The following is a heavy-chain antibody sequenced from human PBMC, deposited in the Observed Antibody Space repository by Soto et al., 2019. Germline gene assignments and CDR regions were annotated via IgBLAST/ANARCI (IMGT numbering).Heavy chain of an antibody. CDR1: GFTFNTYG. V-gene: IGHV3-30*18. CDR2: ISYDGSSQ. CDR3: AKDRGSCWYNFPAPIDS. Sequence: QVHLVESGGGVVQPGRSLRLSCAASGFTFNTYGMHWVRQAPGKGLEWVTVISYDGSSQNYADSVKGRFTISRDNSKNTLYLQMNSLRAEDTAVYYCAKDRGSCWYNFPAPIDSWGQGTLVTVSS. D-gene: IGHD6-19*01. J-gene: IGHJ4*02.